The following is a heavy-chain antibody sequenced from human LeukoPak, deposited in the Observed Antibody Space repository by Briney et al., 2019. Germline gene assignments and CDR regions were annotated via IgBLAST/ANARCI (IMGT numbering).Heavy chain of an antibody. V-gene: IGHV3-23*01. J-gene: IGHJ4*02. Sequence: PGGSQRLSCAASGFTFSSYAMSWVRQAPGKGLEWVSAISGSGGSTYYADSVKGRFTISRDNSKNTLYLQMNSLRAEDTAVYYCAKDLFYCSSTSCYGGAPLDYWGEGTPVTVSS. CDR1: GFTFSSYA. D-gene: IGHD2-2*01. CDR3: AKDLFYCSSTSCYGGAPLDY. CDR2: ISGSGGST.